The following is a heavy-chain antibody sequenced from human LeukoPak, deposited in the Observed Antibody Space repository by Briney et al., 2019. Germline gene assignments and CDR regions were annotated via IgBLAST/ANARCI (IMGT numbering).Heavy chain of an antibody. J-gene: IGHJ4*02. Sequence: GGSLRLSCAASGFTFRNYWMHWVRQAPGKGLVWVSRINSDGSSTSYADSVKGRFTISRDNAKNTLSLQMNSLRAEDTAVYYCAFLGYSGYYWGQGALVTVSS. CDR3: AFLGYSGYY. CDR2: INSDGSST. CDR1: GFTFRNYW. V-gene: IGHV3-74*01. D-gene: IGHD3-22*01.